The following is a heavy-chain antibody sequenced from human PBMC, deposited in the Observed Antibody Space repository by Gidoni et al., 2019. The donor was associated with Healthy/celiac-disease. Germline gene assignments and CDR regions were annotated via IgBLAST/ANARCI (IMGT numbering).Heavy chain of an antibody. CDR2: IYYSGST. CDR1: GGSISSSSYY. V-gene: IGHV4-39*01. D-gene: IGHD1-26*01. CDR3: ARRGGSYLSYFDY. J-gene: IGHJ4*02. Sequence: QLQLQESGPGLVKPSETLSLTCTVSGGSISSSSYYWGWIRQPPGKGLEWIGSIYYSGSTYYNPSLKSRVTISVDTSKNQFSLKLSSVTAADTAVYYCARRGGSYLSYFDYWGQGTLVTVSS.